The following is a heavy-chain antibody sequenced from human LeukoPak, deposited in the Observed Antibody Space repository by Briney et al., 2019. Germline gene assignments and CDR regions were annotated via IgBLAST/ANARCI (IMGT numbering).Heavy chain of an antibody. J-gene: IGHJ4*02. D-gene: IGHD1-26*01. Sequence: KPSETLSLTCTVSGGSVGSDNYYWSWIRQPPEKGLEWIGHIFYSGSTNFNPSLRSRVIISVDAPKNQFSLKLTSVTAADTAVYYCARDLLGATSFLDYWAREPWSPSP. CDR1: GGSVGSDNYY. CDR3: ARDLLGATSFLDY. CDR2: IFYSGST. V-gene: IGHV4-61*01.